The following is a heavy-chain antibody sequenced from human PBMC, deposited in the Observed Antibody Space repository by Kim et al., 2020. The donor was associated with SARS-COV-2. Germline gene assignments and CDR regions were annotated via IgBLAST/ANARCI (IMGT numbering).Heavy chain of an antibody. Sequence: SGPTLVKPTETLTLTCTFSGFSLSTSGVGVGWFRQPPGRALEWLALIYWDDDNRYSPSLRSRLTITKDTSENQVVLTMTDIQPVDTGTYFCAHRRVNSEGGWFDPWGQGTLVTVSS. CDR2: IYWDDDN. CDR3: AHRRVNSEGGWFDP. CDR1: GFSLSTSGVG. J-gene: IGHJ5*02. D-gene: IGHD1-7*01. V-gene: IGHV2-5*02.